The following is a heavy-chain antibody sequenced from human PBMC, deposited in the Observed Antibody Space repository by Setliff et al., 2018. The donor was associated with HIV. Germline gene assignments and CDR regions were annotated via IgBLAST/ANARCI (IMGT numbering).Heavy chain of an antibody. CDR1: GGSISRTIYY. J-gene: IGHJ5*02. CDR2: IYYTGST. D-gene: IGHD4-17*01. Sequence: SETLSLTCTVSGGSISRTIYYWGWIRQPPGKGLEWIGSIYYTGSTYYNPSLKSRVTISVDTSKNQFSLKLSSVTAADTAVFYCARAPGPYGDYNWFDPWGQGALVTVSS. CDR3: ARAPGPYGDYNWFDP. V-gene: IGHV4-39*01.